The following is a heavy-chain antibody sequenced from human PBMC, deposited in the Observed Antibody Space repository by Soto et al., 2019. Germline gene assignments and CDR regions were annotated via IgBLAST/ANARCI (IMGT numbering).Heavy chain of an antibody. CDR1: GFTFSRYG. CDR3: ARDLNDYGELGLDS. V-gene: IGHV3-33*01. CDR2: IWYDGSYK. J-gene: IGHJ5*01. Sequence: QVQLVESGGGVVQPGRSLRLSCATSGFTFSRYGMHWVRQAPGKGLEWVTLIWYDGSYKNYADSVKGRFTISRDNSKNTLYLQMNSLRAEDTAVSYCARDLNDYGELGLDSWGQGTLVTVSS. D-gene: IGHD4-17*01.